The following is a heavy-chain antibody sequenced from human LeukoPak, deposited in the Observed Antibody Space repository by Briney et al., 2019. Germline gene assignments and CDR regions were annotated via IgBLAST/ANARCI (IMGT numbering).Heavy chain of an antibody. CDR1: GFTFSSYS. Sequence: TGGSLRLSCAASGFTFSSYSMNWVRQAPGKGLEWVGRIKSKMDGGTTDYAAPVKGRFTISRDDSKNTLYLQMNSLKTEDTAVYYCTTEGDYYDSSGYHLPGAFDIWGQGTMVTVSS. CDR3: TTEGDYYDSSGYHLPGAFDI. V-gene: IGHV3-15*01. CDR2: IKSKMDGGTT. D-gene: IGHD3-22*01. J-gene: IGHJ3*02.